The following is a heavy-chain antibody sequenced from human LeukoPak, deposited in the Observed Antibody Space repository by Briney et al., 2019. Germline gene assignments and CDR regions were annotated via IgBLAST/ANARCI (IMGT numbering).Heavy chain of an antibody. CDR3: ARDSYSNSWAHFDY. CDR2: TYYRSKWYN. CDR1: GDSVSRNTAG. J-gene: IGHJ4*02. Sequence: SQTLSLTCAISGDSVSRNTAGWNWIRQSPSRGLEWLGKTYYRSKWYNDYAVSVKSRITINPDTSKNQFSLQLNSVTPEDTAVYYCARDSYSNSWAHFDYWGQGTLVTVSS. V-gene: IGHV6-1*01. D-gene: IGHD6-6*01.